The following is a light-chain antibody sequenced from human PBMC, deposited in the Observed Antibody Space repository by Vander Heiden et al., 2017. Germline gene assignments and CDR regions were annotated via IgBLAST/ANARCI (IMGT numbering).Light chain of an antibody. CDR1: STDVGGYNY. V-gene: IGLV2-14*01. CDR3: SSYTSSSTVV. CDR2: DVS. Sequence: QSALTQPAAGSGSHGQSITISRTGTSTDVGGYNYVSWYQQHTANAPNLMLYDVSNRPSGVSNRFSGSKSGNTTSPTISGLQAEDDADYYYSSYTSSSTVVFGGGTKLTVL. J-gene: IGLJ2*01.